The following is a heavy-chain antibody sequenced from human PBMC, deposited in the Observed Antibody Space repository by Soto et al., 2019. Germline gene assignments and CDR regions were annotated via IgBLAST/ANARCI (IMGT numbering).Heavy chain of an antibody. V-gene: IGHV5-51*01. J-gene: IGHJ6*02. CDR2: IYPGDSDT. D-gene: IGHD2-21*01. Sequence: PGESLKISCQGSGYSFASYWIGWVRQMPGKDLEWMGIIYPGDSDTRYSPSFQGQVTISADKSLRTAYLQWTSLKASDTAVYYCAREGAHTEDYYYYGMDVWGQGTTVTVSS. CDR1: GYSFASYW. CDR3: AREGAHTEDYYYYGMDV.